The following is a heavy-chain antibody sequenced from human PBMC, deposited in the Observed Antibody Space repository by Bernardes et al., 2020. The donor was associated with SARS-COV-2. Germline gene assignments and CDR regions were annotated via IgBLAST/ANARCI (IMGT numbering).Heavy chain of an antibody. CDR3: ARDFTYYDFWSGLGYYYGMDV. Sequence: SETLSLTCTVSGGSISSYYWSWMQQPPGKGLEWIGYIYYSGSTNYNPSLKSRVTISVDTSKNQFSLKLSSVTAADTAVYYCARDFTYYDFWSGLGYYYGMDVWGQGTTVTVSS. D-gene: IGHD3-3*01. V-gene: IGHV4-59*01. CDR1: GGSISSYY. J-gene: IGHJ6*02. CDR2: IYYSGST.